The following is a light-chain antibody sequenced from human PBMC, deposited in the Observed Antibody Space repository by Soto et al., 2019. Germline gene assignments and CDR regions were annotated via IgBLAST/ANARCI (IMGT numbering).Light chain of an antibody. J-gene: IGKJ2*01. Sequence: EIVLTQSPGTLSVSPGDRANLSCRASQSVSTNLAWFQQKPGQAPRLLIYGASTKATGIPARFSGSGSGTEFTLTINSLQSEDLAVYYCQQSNNWPYTFGQGTKLEV. CDR2: GAS. CDR3: QQSNNWPYT. CDR1: QSVSTN. V-gene: IGKV3-15*01.